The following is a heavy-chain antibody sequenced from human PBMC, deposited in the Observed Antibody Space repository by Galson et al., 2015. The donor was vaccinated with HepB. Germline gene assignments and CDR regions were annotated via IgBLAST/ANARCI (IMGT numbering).Heavy chain of an antibody. J-gene: IGHJ4*02. CDR3: ATSPFYCSSTSCYRIFDH. CDR1: GFTFSNHR. V-gene: IGHV3-74*01. D-gene: IGHD2-2*01. Sequence: SLRLSCAASGFTFSNHRMHWVRQAPGKGLVWVSRINRDGTTTTYAASVEGRFTVSRDNAKNPLYLQTNSQRAEDTAVYYCATSPFYCSSTSCYRIFDHWGQGTLVTVSS. CDR2: INRDGTTT.